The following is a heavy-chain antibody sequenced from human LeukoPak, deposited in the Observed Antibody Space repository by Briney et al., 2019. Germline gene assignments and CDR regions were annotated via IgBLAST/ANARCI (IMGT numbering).Heavy chain of an antibody. Sequence: ASVKVSCKASGYTFTGYYMHWVRQAPGQGLEWMGWINPNSGGTNYAQKFQGRVTMTRDTSITTAYMELSRLRSDDTAVYYCARDLTTTYCGGDCYSGGGGDWGQGTLVTVSS. CDR2: INPNSGGT. CDR3: ARDLTTTYCGGDCYSGGGGD. D-gene: IGHD2-21*02. J-gene: IGHJ4*02. V-gene: IGHV1-2*02. CDR1: GYTFTGYY.